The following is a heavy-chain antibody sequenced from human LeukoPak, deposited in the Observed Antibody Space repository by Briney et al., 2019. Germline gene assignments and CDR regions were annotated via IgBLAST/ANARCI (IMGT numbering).Heavy chain of an antibody. Sequence: ETLSLTCVVSGASISSSNWWTWVRQPPGKGLEWVGRLKSKTDGGTTDYAAPVKGRITISRDDSKNTLYLEMNSLRDEDTAVYYCARDHDAPGSFYDYWGQGTLVTVSS. CDR2: LKSKTDGGTT. V-gene: IGHV3-15*01. D-gene: IGHD1-26*01. CDR3: ARDHDAPGSFYDY. CDR1: GASISSSNW. J-gene: IGHJ4*02.